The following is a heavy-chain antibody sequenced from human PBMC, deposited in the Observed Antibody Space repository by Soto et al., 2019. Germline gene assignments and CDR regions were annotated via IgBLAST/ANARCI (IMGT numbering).Heavy chain of an antibody. CDR2: IKQDGSEK. D-gene: IGHD2-8*01. CDR3: ARGMVYDTADIISYSYYGMEV. V-gene: IGHV3-7*01. Sequence: VGSLRLSCAFSGCTFSTYWMSCVRHAPGKWLEWVANIKQDGSEKYYVDSVKGRFTISRDNAKNSLYLLMNSLRADDTAVYYCARGMVYDTADIISYSYYGMEVLGQGTTVIVS. J-gene: IGHJ6*01. CDR1: GCTFSTYW.